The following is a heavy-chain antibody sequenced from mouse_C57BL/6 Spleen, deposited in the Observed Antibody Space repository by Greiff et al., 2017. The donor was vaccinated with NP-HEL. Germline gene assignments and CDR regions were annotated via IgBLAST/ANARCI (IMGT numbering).Heavy chain of an antibody. CDR3: ARGYYDAWFAY. CDR1: GYTFTSYW. CDR2: INPSSGYP. V-gene: IGHV1-7*01. J-gene: IGHJ3*01. D-gene: IGHD2-4*01. Sequence: VQLQQSGAELAKPGASVKLSCKASGYTFTSYWMHWVKQRPGQGLEWIGYINPSSGYPKYNQKFKDKATLTADKSSSTAYMQLCSLTYEDSAVYYCARGYYDAWFAYWGQGTLVTVSA.